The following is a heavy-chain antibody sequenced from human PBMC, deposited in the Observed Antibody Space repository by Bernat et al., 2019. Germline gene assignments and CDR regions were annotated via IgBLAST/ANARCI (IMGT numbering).Heavy chain of an antibody. V-gene: IGHV3-43*02. J-gene: IGHJ4*02. CDR3: AKDKARATAIEFDY. D-gene: IGHD2-21*02. CDR1: GFTFVDYA. CDR2: ISGDGGST. Sequence: EVQLVESGGGVVQPGGSLRLSCAASGFTFVDYAMHWVRQGPGKLLEWVSVISGDGGSTYYADSVKGRITSSRDNSKKSLCLQMKSLRTEDTAVYYCAKDKARATAIEFDYWGQGTLVTVSS.